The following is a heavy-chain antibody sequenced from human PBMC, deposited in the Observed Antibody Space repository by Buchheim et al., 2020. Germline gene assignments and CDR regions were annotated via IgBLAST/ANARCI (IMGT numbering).Heavy chain of an antibody. CDR3: ARHRALGYCSSLNCYSFDP. V-gene: IGHV4-59*08. D-gene: IGHD2-2*01. J-gene: IGHJ5*01. Sequence: QVQLQESGPGLVKPSETLSLTCTVSGGSMSRYYWSWMRQSPGKGLEWIGYIFYSGSTNYNPALKSRVTISVDMSNNQLSLTLNSVTAADTAVYYCARHRALGYCSSLNCYSFDPWGQGIL. CDR2: IFYSGST. CDR1: GGSMSRYY.